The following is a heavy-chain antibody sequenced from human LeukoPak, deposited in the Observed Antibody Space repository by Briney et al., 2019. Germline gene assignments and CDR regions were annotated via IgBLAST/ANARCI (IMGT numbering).Heavy chain of an antibody. Sequence: GESLKISCKGSGYSFTSYWIGWVRQIPGKGLEWMGITYPGDSDTRYSPSFQGQVTISADKSISTAYLQWSSLKASDTAMYYCARPPDRSSWQAFDIWGQGTMVTVSS. J-gene: IGHJ3*02. CDR3: ARPPDRSSWQAFDI. CDR1: GYSFTSYW. CDR2: TYPGDSDT. V-gene: IGHV5-51*01. D-gene: IGHD6-13*01.